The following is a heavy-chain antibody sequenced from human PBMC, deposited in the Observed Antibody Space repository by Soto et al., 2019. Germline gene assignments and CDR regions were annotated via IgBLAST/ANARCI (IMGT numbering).Heavy chain of an antibody. CDR1: GGTFSSYA. CDR2: IIPIFGTA. V-gene: IGHV1-69*12. J-gene: IGHJ4*02. D-gene: IGHD3-10*01. CDR3: ARPRTADYYGSGSYYRPFDY. Sequence: QVQLVQSGAEVKKPGSSVKVSCKASGGTFSSYAISWVRQAPGQGLEWMGGIIPIFGTANYAQKFQGRVTITAGESTSTAYMELSSLRSEDTAVYYCARPRTADYYGSGSYYRPFDYWGQGTLVTVSS.